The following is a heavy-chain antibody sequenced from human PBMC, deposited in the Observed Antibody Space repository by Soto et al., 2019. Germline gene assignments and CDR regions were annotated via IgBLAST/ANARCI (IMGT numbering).Heavy chain of an antibody. D-gene: IGHD4-17*01. CDR1: GVTFSNAW. V-gene: IGHV3-15*07. Sequence: PGGCLRLSCAASGVTFSNAWMDRVRKAPGKGLEWVGRIKSKTDGGTTDYAAPVKGRFTISRDDSKNTLYLQMNSLKTEDTAVYYCTTDYGEDYYYGMDVWGQGTTVTVSS. J-gene: IGHJ6*02. CDR2: IKSKTDGGTT. CDR3: TTDYGEDYYYGMDV.